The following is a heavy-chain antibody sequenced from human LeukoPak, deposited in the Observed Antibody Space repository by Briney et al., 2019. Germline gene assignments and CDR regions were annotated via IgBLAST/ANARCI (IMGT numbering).Heavy chain of an antibody. CDR1: GYTFTSYG. J-gene: IGHJ4*02. V-gene: IGHV1-2*02. CDR2: INPNSGGT. Sequence: ASVKVSGKASGYTFTSYGISWVRQAPGQGLEWMGWINPNSGGTNYAQKFQGRVTMTRDTSISTAYMELSRLRSDDTAVYYCARADYDFWSGPKYNWSRVWGVQDYWGQGTLVTVSS. CDR3: ARADYDFWSGPKYNWSRVWGVQDY. D-gene: IGHD3-3*01.